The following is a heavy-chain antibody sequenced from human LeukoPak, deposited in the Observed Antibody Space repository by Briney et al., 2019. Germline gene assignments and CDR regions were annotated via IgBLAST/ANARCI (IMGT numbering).Heavy chain of an antibody. CDR1: GGSISSSTYC. D-gene: IGHD2-15*01. CDR2: IYYSGST. CDR3: ARLKSLNCSGGSCSAFGAFDI. Sequence: SETLSLTCTVSGGSISSSTYCWGWIRQPPWKGLEWIGNIYYSGSTYYNPSLKSRVTMSVDTSKHQFSLKLSSVTAADTAVYYCARLKSLNCSGGSCSAFGAFDIWGQGTMVTVSS. J-gene: IGHJ3*02. V-gene: IGHV4-39*01.